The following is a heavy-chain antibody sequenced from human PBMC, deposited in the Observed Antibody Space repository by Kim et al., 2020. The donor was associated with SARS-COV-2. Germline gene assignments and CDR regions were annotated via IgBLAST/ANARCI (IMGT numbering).Heavy chain of an antibody. CDR3: ARDDDYGDYAH. J-gene: IGHJ4*02. CDR2: IYYSGST. CDR1: GGSISSYY. V-gene: IGHV4-59*13. Sequence: SETLSLTCTVSGGSISSYYWSWIRQPPGKGLEWIGYIYYSGSTNYNPSLKSRVTISVDTSKNQFSLKLSSVTAADTAVYYCARDDDYGDYAHWGQGTLVTVSS. D-gene: IGHD4-17*01.